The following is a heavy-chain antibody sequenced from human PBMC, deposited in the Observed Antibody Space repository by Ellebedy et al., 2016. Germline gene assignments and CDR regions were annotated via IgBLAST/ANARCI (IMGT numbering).Heavy chain of an antibody. CDR3: ARGGFGGVIVYYYYGTDV. J-gene: IGHJ6*02. CDR1: GGSFSGYY. D-gene: IGHD3-16*02. CDR2: INHSGST. Sequence: SETLSLXXAVYGGSFSGYYWSWIRQPPGKGLEWIGEINHSGSTNYNPSLKSRVTISVDTSKNQFSLKLSSVTAADTAVYYCARGGFGGVIVYYYYGTDVWGQGTTVTVSS. V-gene: IGHV4-34*01.